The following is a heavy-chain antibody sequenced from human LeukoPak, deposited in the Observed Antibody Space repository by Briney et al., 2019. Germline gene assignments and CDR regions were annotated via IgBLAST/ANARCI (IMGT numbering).Heavy chain of an antibody. Sequence: GGSLRLSCSASGFTLRSYEMNWVRQAPGKGLERVSYISSSGSTIYYADSVKGRFTISRDNAKNSLYLQMNSLRAEDTSVYYCAELGITMIGGVWGKGTTVTISS. D-gene: IGHD3-10*02. CDR1: GFTLRSYE. CDR2: ISSSGSTI. J-gene: IGHJ6*04. CDR3: AELGITMIGGV. V-gene: IGHV3-48*03.